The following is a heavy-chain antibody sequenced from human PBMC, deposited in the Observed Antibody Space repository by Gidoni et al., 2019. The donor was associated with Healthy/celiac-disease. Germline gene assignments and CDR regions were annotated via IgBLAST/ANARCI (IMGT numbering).Heavy chain of an antibody. J-gene: IGHJ6*02. V-gene: IGHV5-10-1*01. CDR1: GYSFTSYW. Sequence: EVQLVQSGAEVKKPGESLRISCKGSGYSFTSYWISWVRQMPGKGLEWMGRIDPSDSYTNYSPSFQGHVTISADKSISTAYLQWSSLKASDTAMYYCHLIAAAGSVGDYYYGMDVWGQGTTVTVSS. D-gene: IGHD6-13*01. CDR2: IDPSDSYT. CDR3: HLIAAAGSVGDYYYGMDV.